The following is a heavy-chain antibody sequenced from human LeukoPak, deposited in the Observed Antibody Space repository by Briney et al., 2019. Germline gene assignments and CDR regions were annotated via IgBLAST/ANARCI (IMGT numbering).Heavy chain of an antibody. V-gene: IGHV1-2*02. CDR1: GYTFTSYY. Sequence: ASVKVSCKASGYTFTSYYMHWERQAPGQGLEWMGWINPNSGGTNYAQKFQGRVTMTRDTSISTAYMELSRLRSDDTAVYYCARVGIAARPPLDAFDIWGQGTMVTVSS. J-gene: IGHJ3*02. D-gene: IGHD6-6*01. CDR3: ARVGIAARPPLDAFDI. CDR2: INPNSGGT.